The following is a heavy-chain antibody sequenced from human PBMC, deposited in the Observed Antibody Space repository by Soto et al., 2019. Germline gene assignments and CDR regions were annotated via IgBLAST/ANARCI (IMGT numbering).Heavy chain of an antibody. D-gene: IGHD3-16*02. V-gene: IGHV4-39*01. CDR3: ARHGSETEYDYIWGSYRYGAFDI. CDR2: IYYSGST. J-gene: IGHJ3*02. Sequence: QLQLQESGPGLVKPSETLSLTCTVSGGSISSSSYYWGWIRQPPGKGLEWIGSIYYSGSTYYNPSLKSRVTISVDTSKNQFSLKLSSVTAADTAVYYCARHGSETEYDYIWGSYRYGAFDIWGQGTMVTVSS. CDR1: GGSISSSSYY.